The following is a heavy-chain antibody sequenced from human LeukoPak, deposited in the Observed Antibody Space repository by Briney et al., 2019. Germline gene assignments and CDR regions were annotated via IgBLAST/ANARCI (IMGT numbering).Heavy chain of an antibody. Sequence: GGSLPLSCPASGFTFSSYSMNWLGPPPGRGLEWVSSISSSSSYIYYADTVKGRFTISRDNANNSLYLQRNSLRAEDTAVYYCARRDDYWGQGTLVTVSS. CDR1: GFTFSSYS. CDR2: ISSSSSYI. J-gene: IGHJ4*02. CDR3: ARRDDY. V-gene: IGHV3-21*01.